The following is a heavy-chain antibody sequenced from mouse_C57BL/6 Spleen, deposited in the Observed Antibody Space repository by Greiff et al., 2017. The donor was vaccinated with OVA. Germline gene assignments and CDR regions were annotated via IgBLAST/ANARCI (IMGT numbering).Heavy chain of an antibody. J-gene: IGHJ2*01. V-gene: IGHV5-16*01. CDR2: INYDGSST. CDR1: GFTFSDYY. Sequence: DVKLVESEGGLVQPGSSMKLSCTASGFTFSDYYMAWVRQVPEKGLEWVANINYDGSSTYYLDSLKSRFIISRDNAKNILYLQMSSLKSEDTATYYCARGDYYGTLLDYWGQGTTLTVSS. CDR3: ARGDYYGTLLDY. D-gene: IGHD1-1*01.